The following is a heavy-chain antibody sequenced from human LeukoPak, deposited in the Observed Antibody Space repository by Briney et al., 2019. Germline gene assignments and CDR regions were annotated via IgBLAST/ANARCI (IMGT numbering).Heavy chain of an antibody. CDR2: INWNGGST. Sequence: PGGSLRLSCAASGFTFSSYAMSWVRQAPGKGLEWVSGINWNGGSTGYADSVKGRFTISRDNAKNSLYLQMNSLRAEDAALYYCARALVGATINANYYYYYMDVWGKGTTVTVSS. V-gene: IGHV3-20*04. CDR3: ARALVGATINANYYYYYMDV. CDR1: GFTFSSYA. J-gene: IGHJ6*03. D-gene: IGHD1-26*01.